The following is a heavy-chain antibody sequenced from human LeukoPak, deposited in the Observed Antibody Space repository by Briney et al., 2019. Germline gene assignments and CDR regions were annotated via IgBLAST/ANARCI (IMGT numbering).Heavy chain of an antibody. Sequence: SETLSLTCTVSGGSISSSSYYWGWIRQPPGKGLEWIGSIYYSGSTYYNPSLKSRVTISVDTSKNQFSLKLSSVTAADTAVYYCARGGVERYCSGGSCYGWFDPWGQGTLVTVSS. D-gene: IGHD2-15*01. J-gene: IGHJ5*02. CDR2: IYYSGST. CDR3: ARGGVERYCSGGSCYGWFDP. CDR1: GGSISSSSYY. V-gene: IGHV4-39*01.